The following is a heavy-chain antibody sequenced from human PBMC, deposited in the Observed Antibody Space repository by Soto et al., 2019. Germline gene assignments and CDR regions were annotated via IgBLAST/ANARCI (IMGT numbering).Heavy chain of an antibody. V-gene: IGHV4-31*03. Sequence: PSETLSLTCIVSGGSISSGGYYWSWIRQHPGKGLEWIGYIYYSGSTYYNPSLKSRVTISVDTSKNQFSLKLSSVTAADTAVYYCARGIEMVTIEDWGKGPLVTVSS. D-gene: IGHD5-18*01. CDR3: ARGIEMVTIED. CDR2: IYYSGST. J-gene: IGHJ4*02. CDR1: GGSISSGGYY.